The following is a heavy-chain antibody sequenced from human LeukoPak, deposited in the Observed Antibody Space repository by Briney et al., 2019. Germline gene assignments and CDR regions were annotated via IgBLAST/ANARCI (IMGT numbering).Heavy chain of an antibody. V-gene: IGHV1-46*01. CDR2: INLSGGSK. CDR1: GYTFTSYY. CDR3: ARADGSGSPPYYYYMDV. J-gene: IGHJ6*03. Sequence: ASVKVSCKASGYTFTSYYMNWVRRAPGQGLEGMGIINLSGGSKSYAQKCKGRVTMTRDTSTNTVYMELSSLRSEDMAVYYCARADGSGSPPYYYYMDVWGKGTTVTVSS. D-gene: IGHD3-10*01.